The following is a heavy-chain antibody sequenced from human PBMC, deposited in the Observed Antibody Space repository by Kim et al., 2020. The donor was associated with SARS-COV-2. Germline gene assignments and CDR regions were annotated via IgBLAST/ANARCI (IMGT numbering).Heavy chain of an antibody. CDR2: KSGGP. D-gene: IGHD1-26*01. J-gene: IGHJ4*02. Sequence: KSGGPRLSQKCQGRVTVTRDTSIATAYMELSGLRSDDTAVYYCSKSRAFDYWGQGTLVTVSS. CDR3: SKSRAFDY. V-gene: IGHV1-2*02.